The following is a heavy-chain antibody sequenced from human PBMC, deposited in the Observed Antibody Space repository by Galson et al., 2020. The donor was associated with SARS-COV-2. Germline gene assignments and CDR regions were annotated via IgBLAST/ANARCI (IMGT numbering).Heavy chain of an antibody. CDR3: ATLIFPSAALNT. V-gene: IGHV4-30-2*01. CDR1: GASISRGGYS. CDR2: IYHSGST. J-gene: IGHJ5*02. Sequence: LSLTCTVSGASISRGGYSWSWIRQPPGKGLEWIGYIYHSGSTYYNPSLKSRVTMSVDRFKNQLSLRLSSVTAADTAVYYCATLIFPSAALNTWGQGTLVTVSS. D-gene: IGHD6-25*01.